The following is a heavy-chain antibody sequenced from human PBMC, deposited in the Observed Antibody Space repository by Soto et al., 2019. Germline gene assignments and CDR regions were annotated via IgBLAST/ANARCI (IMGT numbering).Heavy chain of an antibody. CDR2: ISGSGTNT. CDR3: AKDQQGFFDP. V-gene: IGHV3-23*01. Sequence: GGSLRLSCVASGFTFSNYAMSWGRQAPGKGLEWVSGISGSGTNTYYADSVKGRFTISRDNSKNTLYLQMNSLRAEDTAVYYCAKDQQGFFDPWGQGTLVTVSS. CDR1: GFTFSNYA. J-gene: IGHJ5*02.